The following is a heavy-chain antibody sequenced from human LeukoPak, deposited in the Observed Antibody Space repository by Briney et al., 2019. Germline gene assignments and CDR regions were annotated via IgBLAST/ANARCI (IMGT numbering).Heavy chain of an antibody. V-gene: IGHV3-23*01. CDR3: AREDATGAFDI. CDR1: GFTLRSYV. CDR2: ISGSGDST. D-gene: IGHD1-14*01. J-gene: IGHJ3*02. Sequence: GGSLRLSCVASGFTLRSYVMNWVRQTPGKGLEWVSSISGSGDSTFYADSVKGRFTISRDNSKNTLYLQMNSLRAEDTAVYYCAREDATGAFDIWGQGTMVTVSS.